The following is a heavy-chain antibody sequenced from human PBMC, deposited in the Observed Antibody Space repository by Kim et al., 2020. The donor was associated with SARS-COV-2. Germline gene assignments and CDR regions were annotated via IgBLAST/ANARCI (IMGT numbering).Heavy chain of an antibody. CDR2: INHSGST. Sequence: SETLSLTCAVYGGSFSGYYWSWIRQPPGKGLEWIGEINHSGSTNYNPSLKSRVTISVDTSKNQFSLKLSSVTAADTAVYYCARGRFGPGSYYNRNWFDPWGQGTLVTVSS. CDR3: ARGRFGPGSYYNRNWFDP. CDR1: GGSFSGYY. D-gene: IGHD3-10*01. J-gene: IGHJ5*02. V-gene: IGHV4-34*01.